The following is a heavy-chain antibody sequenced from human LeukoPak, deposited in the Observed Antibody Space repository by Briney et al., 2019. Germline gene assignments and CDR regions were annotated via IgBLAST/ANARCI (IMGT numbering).Heavy chain of an antibody. CDR1: GGSISSYY. D-gene: IGHD3-3*01. J-gene: IGHJ6*02. CDR3: AGRGEEWLPLDYYGMDV. Sequence: SETLSLTCTVSGGSISSYYWSWIRQPPGKGLEWIGYIYYSGSTNYNPSLKSRVTISVDTSKNQFSLKLSSVTAADTAVYYCAGRGEEWLPLDYYGMDVRGQGTTVTVSS. V-gene: IGHV4-59*08. CDR2: IYYSGST.